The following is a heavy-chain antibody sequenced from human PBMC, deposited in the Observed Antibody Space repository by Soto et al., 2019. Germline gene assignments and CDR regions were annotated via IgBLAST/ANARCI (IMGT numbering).Heavy chain of an antibody. CDR3: ARESSGSYYFDY. J-gene: IGHJ4*02. V-gene: IGHV3-33*01. D-gene: IGHD1-26*01. CDR2: IWYDGSNK. CDR1: GFTFSSYG. Sequence: GSLRLSCAASGFTFSSYGMHWVRQAPGKGLEWVAVIWYDGSNKYYADSVKGRFTISRDNSKNTLYLQMNSLRAEDTAVYYCARESSGSYYFDYWGQGTLVTVSS.